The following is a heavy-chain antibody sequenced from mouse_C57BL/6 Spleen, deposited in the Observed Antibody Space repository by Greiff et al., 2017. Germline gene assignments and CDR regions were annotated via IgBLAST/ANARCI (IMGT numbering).Heavy chain of an antibody. CDR1: GYAFSSYW. D-gene: IGHD1-1*01. CDR3: ARGGEDYYGSSCY. V-gene: IGHV1-80*01. CDR2: IYPGDGDT. J-gene: IGHJ2*01. Sequence: QVQLQQSGAELVKPGASVKISCKASGYAFSSYWMNWVKQRPGKGLEWIGQIYPGDGDTNYNGKFKGKATLTADKSSSTAYMQLSSLTSEDSAVYFWARGGEDYYGSSCYWGQGTTLTVSS.